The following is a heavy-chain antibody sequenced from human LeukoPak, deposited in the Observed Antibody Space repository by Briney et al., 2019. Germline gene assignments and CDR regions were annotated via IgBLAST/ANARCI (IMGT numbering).Heavy chain of an antibody. CDR1: GYSFTDYW. CDR2: IYPGDSDT. J-gene: IGHJ4*02. V-gene: IGHV5-51*01. Sequence: GESLKISCKGSGYSFTDYWPGWVRQMPGKGLEWMGIIYPGDSDTRYSPAFQGQVTISADKSVNTACLQGSSLMASNTAMYDCTRQRYFDYGGQGTLVTLS. CDR3: TRQRYFDY.